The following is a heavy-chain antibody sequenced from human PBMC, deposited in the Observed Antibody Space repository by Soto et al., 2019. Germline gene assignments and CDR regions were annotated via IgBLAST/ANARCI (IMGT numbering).Heavy chain of an antibody. CDR1: GGSISSSSYY. CDR3: ARTGGYCSGGSCIRFDY. V-gene: IGHV4-39*01. J-gene: IGHJ4*02. CDR2: IYYSGST. Sequence: SETLSLTCTVSGGSISSSSYYWGWIRQPPGKGLEWIGSIYYSGSTYYNPSLKSRVTISVDTSKNQFSLKLSSVTAADTAVYYCARTGGYCSGGSCIRFDYWGQGTLVTVSS. D-gene: IGHD2-15*01.